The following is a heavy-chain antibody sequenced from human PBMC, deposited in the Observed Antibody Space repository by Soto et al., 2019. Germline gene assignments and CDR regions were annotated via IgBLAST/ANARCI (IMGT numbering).Heavy chain of an antibody. CDR3: TRGPRVSSTGTGAH. CDR2: ISDDGSTT. D-gene: IGHD1-1*01. V-gene: IGHV3-74*01. CDR1: GFTFSAYW. Sequence: PVGSLRLSCEVSGFTFSAYWMHWVCQVPGKGLIWVSRISDDGSTTTYADSVKGRFTISRDNAKNTLYLQMNSLRADDTGLYYCTRGPRVSSTGTGAHWGQGTLVTVSS. J-gene: IGHJ4*02.